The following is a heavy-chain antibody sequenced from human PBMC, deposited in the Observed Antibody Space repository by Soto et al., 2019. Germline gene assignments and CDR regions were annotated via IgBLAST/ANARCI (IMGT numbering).Heavy chain of an antibody. CDR2: INPSGGST. J-gene: IGHJ4*02. CDR3: ARQLWFGELFRYYFDY. Sequence: ASVKVSCKASGYTFTSYYMHWVRQAPGQGLEWMGIINPSGGSTSYAQKFQGRVTMTRDTSTSTVYMELSSLRSEDTAVHYCARQLWFGELFRYYFDYWGQGTLVTVSS. V-gene: IGHV1-46*01. CDR1: GYTFTSYY. D-gene: IGHD3-10*01.